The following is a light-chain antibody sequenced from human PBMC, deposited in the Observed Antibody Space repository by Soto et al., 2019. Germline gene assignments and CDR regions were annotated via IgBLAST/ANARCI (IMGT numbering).Light chain of an antibody. CDR1: SSDVGAYNF. J-gene: IGLJ2*01. CDR3: CSYAGTYSPV. CDR2: DVS. Sequence: QSALTQPPSVSGSHGQSVTISCTGTSSDVGAYNFVSWYQQYPGKAPKLIIFDVSARPSGVPDRCSGSKSGNTASLTISGLQADDEADYYCCSYAGTYSPVLGGGTKLTVL. V-gene: IGLV2-11*01.